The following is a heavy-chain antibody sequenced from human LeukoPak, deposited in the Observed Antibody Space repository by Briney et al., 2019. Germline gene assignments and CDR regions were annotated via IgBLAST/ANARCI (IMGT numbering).Heavy chain of an antibody. V-gene: IGHV4-4*07. CDR1: GGSISSYY. J-gene: IGHJ6*03. CDR3: ARDYTWGSRYYYYMDV. D-gene: IGHD3-16*01. Sequence: TSETLSLTCTVSGGSISSYYWSWIRQPAGKGLEWIGRIYTSGSTNYNPSLKSRVTMSVDTSKNQSSLKLSSVTAADTAVYYCARDYTWGSRYYYYMDVWGKGTTVTISS. CDR2: IYTSGST.